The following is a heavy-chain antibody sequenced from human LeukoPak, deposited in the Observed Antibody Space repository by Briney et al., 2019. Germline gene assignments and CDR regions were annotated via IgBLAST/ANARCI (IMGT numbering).Heavy chain of an antibody. CDR3: ARGPPNWGFDF. J-gene: IGHJ4*02. CDR2: ISPYTGDP. D-gene: IGHD7-27*01. CDR1: GYTFSNYG. Sequence: GASVKVSCKASGYTFSNYGIHWLRQAPGQGLEWMGWISPYTGDPNYPQNLQGRVTMTRDTSISTAYMELTSLRSEDTAIYYCARGPPNWGFDFWGQGALVTVSS. V-gene: IGHV1-18*01.